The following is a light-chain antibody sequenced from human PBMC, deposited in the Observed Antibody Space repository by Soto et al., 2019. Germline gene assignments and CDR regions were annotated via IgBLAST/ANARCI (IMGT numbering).Light chain of an antibody. J-gene: IGKJ2*01. Sequence: IQLTQSPSSLSASVGDRVTITCRTSQSISAYLNWYRQKPGQAPELLIYATSNLHSGVPSRFSGSGSVTEFTLTINSLQPEDLATYYCQQSHSSEYSFGQGTRLETK. CDR3: QQSHSSEYS. V-gene: IGKV1-39*01. CDR2: ATS. CDR1: QSISAY.